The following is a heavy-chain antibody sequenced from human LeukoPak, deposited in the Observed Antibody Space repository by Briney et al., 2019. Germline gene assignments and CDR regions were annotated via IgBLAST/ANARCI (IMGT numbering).Heavy chain of an antibody. CDR1: GFTFSSYS. V-gene: IGHV3-21*01. D-gene: IGHD3-22*01. CDR3: ARALTYYYDSSGYQSTYGMDV. Sequence: PGGSLRLSCAASGFTFSSYSMNWVRQAPGKGLEWVSSISSSSYIYYADSVKGRFTVSRDNAKNSLYLQMNSLRAEDTAVYYCARALTYYYDSSGYQSTYGMDVWGQGTTVTVSS. CDR2: ISSSSYI. J-gene: IGHJ6*02.